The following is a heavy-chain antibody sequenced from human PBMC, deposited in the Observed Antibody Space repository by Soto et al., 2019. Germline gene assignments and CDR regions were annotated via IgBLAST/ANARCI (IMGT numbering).Heavy chain of an antibody. D-gene: IGHD6-13*01. V-gene: IGHV3-9*01. CDR1: GFTFGDYA. Sequence: EVHLVESGGGVVQPGRSLRLSCAASGFTFGDYAMHWVRQAPGKGLEWVAGISWNGGSIAYADSVKGRFTISRDNTKNSLFLQMNNLGAEYTALYDCTTGGYSSSWYYVFDIWGQGTMAAISS. J-gene: IGHJ3*02. CDR2: ISWNGGSI. CDR3: TTGGYSSSWYYVFDI.